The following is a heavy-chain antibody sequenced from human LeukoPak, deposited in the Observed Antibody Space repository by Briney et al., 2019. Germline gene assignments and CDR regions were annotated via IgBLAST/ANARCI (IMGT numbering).Heavy chain of an antibody. CDR1: GFTFSDYG. CDR3: AKDWSYYGSGSSIRVTDYYYYYGMDV. CDR2: ISYDGSNK. D-gene: IGHD3-10*01. Sequence: AGGSLRLSCEAAGFTFSDYGMHWVRQAPGKGLEWVAVISYDGSNKYYADSVKGRFTISRDNSKNTLYLQMNSLRAEDTAVYYCAKDWSYYGSGSSIRVTDYYYYYGMDVWGQGTTVTVSS. V-gene: IGHV3-30*18. J-gene: IGHJ6*02.